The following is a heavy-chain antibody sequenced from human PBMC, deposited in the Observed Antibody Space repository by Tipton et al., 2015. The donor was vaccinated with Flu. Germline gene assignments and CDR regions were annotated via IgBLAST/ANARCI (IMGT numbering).Heavy chain of an antibody. Sequence: TLSLTCTVSGGSISSYYWCWIRRPAGKGLEWIWRNYTSRSTNNNPSLKSRVTMSVDTSKNHFSLKLSSVTAADTAVYYCAGDSQQLVQRYYYYGMDDWGQGTRVTVSS. CDR3: AGDSQQLVQRYYYYGMDD. D-gene: IGHD6-13*01. V-gene: IGHV4-4*07. CDR1: GGSISSYY. J-gene: IGHJ6*02. CDR2: NYTSRST.